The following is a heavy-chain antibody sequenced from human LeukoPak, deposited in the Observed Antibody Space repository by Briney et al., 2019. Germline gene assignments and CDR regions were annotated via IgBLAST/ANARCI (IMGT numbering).Heavy chain of an antibody. D-gene: IGHD6-6*01. CDR3: ARGHSSLRLYYFDS. J-gene: IGHJ4*02. CDR1: GYTFTGYY. V-gene: IGHV1-2*02. Sequence: ASVKVSCKASGYTFTGYYMHWVRQAPGQGLEGMGWINPNSGGTNYAQKLEGRGTITRDTSLSTADLELSSLTSEDTPVYYCARGHSSLRLYYFDSWGQGTLVTVSS. CDR2: INPNSGGT.